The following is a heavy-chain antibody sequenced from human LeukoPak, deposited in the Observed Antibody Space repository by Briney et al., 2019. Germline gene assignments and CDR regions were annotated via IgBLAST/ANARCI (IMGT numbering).Heavy chain of an antibody. CDR1: GFTFSSYW. J-gene: IGHJ4*02. V-gene: IGHV3-7*01. D-gene: IGHD3-3*01. CDR3: ARGLGGLLEWLWFLAY. Sequence: GGSLRLSCAASGFTFSSYWMSWVRQAPGKGLEWVANIKQDGSEKYYVDSVKGRFTISRDNAKNSLYLQMNSLRAEDTAVYYCARGLGGLLEWLWFLAYLVQGTLVTVSS. CDR2: IKQDGSEK.